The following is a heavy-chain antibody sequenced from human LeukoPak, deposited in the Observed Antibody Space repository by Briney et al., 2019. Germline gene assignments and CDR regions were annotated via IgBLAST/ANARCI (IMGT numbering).Heavy chain of an antibody. J-gene: IGHJ4*02. D-gene: IGHD2-15*01. Sequence: GGSLRLSCAASGFTFSSYGMHWVRQAPGKGLEWVAVIWYDGSNKYYADPVKGRFTISRDNSKNTLYLQMNSLRAEDTAVYYCARDLDCSGGSCSVKYYFDYWGQGTLVTVSS. V-gene: IGHV3-33*01. CDR2: IWYDGSNK. CDR3: ARDLDCSGGSCSVKYYFDY. CDR1: GFTFSSYG.